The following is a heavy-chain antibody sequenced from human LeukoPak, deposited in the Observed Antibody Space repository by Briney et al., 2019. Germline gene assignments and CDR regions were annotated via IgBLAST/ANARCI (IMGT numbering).Heavy chain of an antibody. CDR2: ISSSGSTI. V-gene: IGHV3-11*04. D-gene: IGHD3-22*01. CDR1: GFTVSSNY. CDR3: GRDIPRPYYYDSSGYLDY. Sequence: GGSLRLSCAASGFTVSSNYMSWVRQAPGKGLEWVSYISSSGSTIYYADSVKGRFTISRDNAKNSLYLQMNGLRAEDTAVYYCGRDIPRPYYYDSSGYLDYWGQGTLVTVSS. J-gene: IGHJ4*02.